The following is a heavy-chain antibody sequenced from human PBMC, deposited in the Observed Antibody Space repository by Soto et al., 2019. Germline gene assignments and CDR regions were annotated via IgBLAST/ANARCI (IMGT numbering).Heavy chain of an antibody. CDR1: GFTFSSYA. J-gene: IGHJ4*02. CDR3: ARDPTGSFSTVDY. V-gene: IGHV3-30-3*01. CDR2: ISYDGSNK. Sequence: QVQLVESGGGVVQPGRSLRLSCVGSGFTFSSYAIHWVRQAPGKELEWLAVISYDGSNKFYADSVKGRFTISRDNSKNTLYLQMNSLRGGDTAVYYCARDPTGSFSTVDYWGQGTLVTVSS. D-gene: IGHD1-26*01.